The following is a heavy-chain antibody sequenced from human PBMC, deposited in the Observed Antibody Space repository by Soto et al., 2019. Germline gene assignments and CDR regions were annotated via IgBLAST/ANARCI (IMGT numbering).Heavy chain of an antibody. D-gene: IGHD3-3*01. Sequence: EVQLVESGGGLVKPGGSLRLSCAASGFTFSSYSMNWVRQAPGKGLEWVSSISSSSSYIYYADSVKGRFTISRDNAKNSLYLQMNSLRAEDTAVYYCARDSTIFGVCNYGMDVWGQGTTVTVSS. CDR2: ISSSSSYI. J-gene: IGHJ6*02. CDR1: GFTFSSYS. CDR3: ARDSTIFGVCNYGMDV. V-gene: IGHV3-21*01.